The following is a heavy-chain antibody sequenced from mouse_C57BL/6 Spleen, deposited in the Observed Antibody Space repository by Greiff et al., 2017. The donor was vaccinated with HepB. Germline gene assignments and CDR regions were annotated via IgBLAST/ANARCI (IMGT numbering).Heavy chain of an antibody. CDR2: ISSGSSTI. V-gene: IGHV5-17*01. Sequence: EVQGVESGGGLVKPGGSLKLSCAASGFTFSDYGMHWVRQAPEKGLEWVAYISSGSSTIYYADTVKGRFTISRDNAKNTLFLQMTSLRSEDTAMYYCARPYDGYPYYYAMDYWGQGTSVTVSS. CDR3: ARPYDGYPYYYAMDY. J-gene: IGHJ4*01. CDR1: GFTFSDYG. D-gene: IGHD2-3*01.